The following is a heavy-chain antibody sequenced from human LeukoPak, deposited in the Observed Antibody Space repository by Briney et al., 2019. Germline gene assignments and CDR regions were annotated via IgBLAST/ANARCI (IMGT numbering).Heavy chain of an antibody. Sequence: SETLSLTCAVYGGSFSGYYWSWIRQPPGKGLEGMGEINYSGSTNYNPSLKSRVTTTVDTSKTQFSMKLSSVTAADTAVYYCARGGSVDYWGQGTLVTVSS. V-gene: IGHV4-34*01. CDR2: INYSGST. J-gene: IGHJ4*02. CDR1: GGSFSGYY. CDR3: ARGGSVDY.